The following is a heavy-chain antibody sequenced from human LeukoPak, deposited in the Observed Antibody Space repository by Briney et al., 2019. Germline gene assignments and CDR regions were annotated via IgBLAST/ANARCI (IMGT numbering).Heavy chain of an antibody. CDR1: GFNFSAYG. J-gene: IGHJ4*02. D-gene: IGHD1-14*01. CDR3: AKPTSLNDANYGLTGTNY. V-gene: IGHV3-30*02. CDR2: IRYDGNIK. Sequence: GGSLRLSCAASGFNFSAYGMHWVRQAPGKGLEWVAFIRYDGNIKYYADSVKGRFTISRDNSKNTLDLQMNSLGVEDTAVYYCAKPTSLNDANYGLTGTNYWGQGILVTVSS.